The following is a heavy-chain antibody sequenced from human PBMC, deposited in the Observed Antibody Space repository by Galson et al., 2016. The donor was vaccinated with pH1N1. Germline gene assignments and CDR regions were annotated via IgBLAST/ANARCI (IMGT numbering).Heavy chain of an antibody. J-gene: IGHJ6*02. D-gene: IGHD6-6*01. CDR2: VYPGDSDT. Sequence: QSGAEVKKPGESLKISCKGSGYIFSTFWIGWVRQMPGKGLEWMGIVYPGDSDTRYNPSFKGQVTISVDKSISTAYLQWSSLKASDSAIYFCARHQSSSDDYFFYNMDVWGLGTTVTVSS. CDR1: GYIFSTFW. CDR3: ARHQSSSDDYFFYNMDV. V-gene: IGHV5-51*01.